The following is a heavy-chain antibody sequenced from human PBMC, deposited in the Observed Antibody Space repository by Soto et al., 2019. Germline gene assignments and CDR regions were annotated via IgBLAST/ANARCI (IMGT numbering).Heavy chain of an antibody. V-gene: IGHV1-8*01. CDR1: GYTFTSYD. Sequence: QVQLVQSGAEVKKPGASVKVSCKASGYTFTSYDINWVRQATGQGLEWMGWMNPNSGNTGYAQKFQGRVTMTRNTTTTTTDMELSRLRSEATAVYACARAVGSRIDDWGQGTPVTVSS. J-gene: IGHJ4*02. D-gene: IGHD6-13*01. CDR2: MNPNSGNT. CDR3: ARAVGSRIDD.